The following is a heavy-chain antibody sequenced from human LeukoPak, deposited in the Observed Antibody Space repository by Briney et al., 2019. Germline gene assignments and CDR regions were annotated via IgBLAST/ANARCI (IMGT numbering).Heavy chain of an antibody. Sequence: SETLSLTCTVSGGSISSSSYYWGWIRQPPGKGLEWIGSIYYSGSTYYNPSLKSRVTISVDTSKNQFSLKLSSVTAADTAVYYCARDPGYCSGGGCSNTKWFDPWGQGTLVTVSS. CDR1: GGSISSSSYY. CDR2: IYYSGST. J-gene: IGHJ5*02. V-gene: IGHV4-39*07. CDR3: ARDPGYCSGGGCSNTKWFDP. D-gene: IGHD2-15*01.